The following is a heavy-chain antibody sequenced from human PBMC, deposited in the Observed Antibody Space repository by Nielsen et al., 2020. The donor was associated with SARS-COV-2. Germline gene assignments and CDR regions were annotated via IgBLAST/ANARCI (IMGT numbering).Heavy chain of an antibody. D-gene: IGHD3-10*01. V-gene: IGHV3-20*04. CDR1: GFTFDDCG. CDR3: ARGGVLWFAELPDY. Sequence: GESLKISCAASGFTFDDCGMSWVRQAPGKGLEWVSGINWSGDNTGYADSMKGRFTISRDNAKNSLFLQMNSLRAEDTAFYYCARGGVLWFAELPDYWGQGTLVTVSS. CDR2: INWSGDNT. J-gene: IGHJ4*02.